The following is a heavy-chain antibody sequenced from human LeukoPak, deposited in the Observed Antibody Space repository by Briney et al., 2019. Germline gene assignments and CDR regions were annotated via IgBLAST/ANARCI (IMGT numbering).Heavy chain of an antibody. CDR1: GFTFSSYG. CDR2: IWYDGSNK. D-gene: IGHD3-9*01. Sequence: GGSLRLSCAASGFTFSSYGMHWGRQAPGKGLEWVAVIWYDGSNKYYADSVKGRFTISRDNSKNTLYLQMNSLRAEDTAVYYCARGVHYDILTGYHPDYYYYGMDVWGQGTTVTVSS. J-gene: IGHJ6*02. V-gene: IGHV3-33*01. CDR3: ARGVHYDILTGYHPDYYYYGMDV.